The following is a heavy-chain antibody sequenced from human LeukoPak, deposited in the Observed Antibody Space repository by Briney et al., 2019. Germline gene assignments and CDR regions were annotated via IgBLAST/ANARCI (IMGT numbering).Heavy chain of an antibody. D-gene: IGHD3-10*01. CDR2: IYHSGST. V-gene: IGHV4-4*02. Sequence: PSETLSLTCAVSGGSISSSNWWSWVRQPPGKGLEWIGEIYHSGSTNYNPSLKSRVTISVDTSKNQFSLKLSSVTAADTAVYYCASNYYYGSGIDYWGQGTLVTVSS. J-gene: IGHJ4*02. CDR3: ASNYYYGSGIDY. CDR1: GGSISSSNW.